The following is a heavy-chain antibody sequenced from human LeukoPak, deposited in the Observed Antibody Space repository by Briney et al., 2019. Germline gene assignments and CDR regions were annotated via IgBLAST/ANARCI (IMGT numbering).Heavy chain of an antibody. J-gene: IGHJ6*02. D-gene: IGHD2-21*02. Sequence: GGSLRLSCAASGFTFSSYWMHWVRQAPGKGVVWVSRINSDGSSTSYADSVKGRFTISRDNAKNTLYLQMNSLRAEDTAVYYCARDCGGDCYYYYGMDVWGQGTTVTVSS. V-gene: IGHV3-74*01. CDR2: INSDGSST. CDR1: GFTFSSYW. CDR3: ARDCGGDCYYYYGMDV.